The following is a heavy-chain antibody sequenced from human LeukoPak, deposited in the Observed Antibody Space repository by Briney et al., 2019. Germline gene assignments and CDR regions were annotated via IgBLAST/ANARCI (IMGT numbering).Heavy chain of an antibody. V-gene: IGHV3-7*01. D-gene: IGHD4-17*01. CDR2: IKQDGGEK. J-gene: IGHJ6*02. CDR1: GFTFGSYK. Sequence: GGSLRLSCAASGFTFGSYKMSWVRQAPGKGLEWVANIKQDGGEKYYVDSVKGRFTISRDNSRNSLYLQMNTLRVEDTAVYYCVSHSVTTNYYYNAMDVWGQGTTVTVSS. CDR3: VSHSVTTNYYYNAMDV.